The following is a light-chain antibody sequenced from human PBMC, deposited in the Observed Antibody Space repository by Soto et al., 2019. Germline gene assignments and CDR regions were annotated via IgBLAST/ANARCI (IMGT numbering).Light chain of an antibody. CDR3: QQYYTYPWT. J-gene: IGKJ1*01. V-gene: IGKV1-8*01. Sequence: AIRMTQSPSSLSASAGDKVTITCRASQGISSYLAWFQQKPGRPPKLLMSATSTLQSDVPSRFSGSGSGTDCTLTIGCLQYEDFATYYCQQYYTYPWTFGQGTNVEIK. CDR1: QGISSY. CDR2: ATS.